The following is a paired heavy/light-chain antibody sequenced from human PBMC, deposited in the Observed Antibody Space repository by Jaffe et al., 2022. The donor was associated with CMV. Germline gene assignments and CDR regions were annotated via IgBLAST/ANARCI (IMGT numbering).Heavy chain of an antibody. V-gene: IGHV3-33*08. D-gene: IGHD1-7*01. CDR3: ARDRRWITGTTFYYYYYMDV. CDR1: GFTFSSYG. Sequence: QVQLVESGGGVVQPGRSLRLSCAASGFTFSSYGMHWVRQAPGKGLEWVAVIWYDGSNKYYADSVKGRFTISRDNSKNTLYLQMNSLRAEDTAVYYCARDRRWITGTTFYYYYYMDVWGKGTTVTVSS. J-gene: IGHJ6*03. CDR2: IWYDGSNK.
Light chain of an antibody. V-gene: IGKV1-39*01. J-gene: IGKJ5*01. CDR2: AAS. Sequence: DIQMTQSPSSLSASVGDRVTITCRASQSISSYLNWYQQKPGKAPKLLIYAASSLQSGVPSRFSGSGSGTDFTLTISSLQPEDFATYYCQQSYSTPPTFGQGTRLEIK. CDR3: QQSYSTPPT. CDR1: QSISSY.